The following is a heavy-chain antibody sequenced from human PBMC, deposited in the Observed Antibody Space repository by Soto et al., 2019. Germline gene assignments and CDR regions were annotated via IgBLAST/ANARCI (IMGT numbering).Heavy chain of an antibody. CDR1: GDTFSNYT. D-gene: IGHD3-10*01. V-gene: IGHV1-69*02. CDR2: IIPILGIA. Sequence: QVQLVQSGAEVKKPGSSVKVSCRASGDTFSNYTITWVRQAPGQGLEWMGRIIPILGIANYAQKFHGRVTITADKSTNTAYMELSSPRSEDTAVYYCARPIGYYGSGNYAFDIWGQGTMVTVSS. J-gene: IGHJ3*02. CDR3: ARPIGYYGSGNYAFDI.